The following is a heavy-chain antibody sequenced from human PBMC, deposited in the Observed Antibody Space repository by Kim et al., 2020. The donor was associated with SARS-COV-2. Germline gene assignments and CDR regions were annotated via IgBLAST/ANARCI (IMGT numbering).Heavy chain of an antibody. J-gene: IGHJ6*01. V-gene: IGHV3-23*01. CDR2: ISRSASGT. CDR1: GFTFSTYA. D-gene: IGHD5-18*01. Sequence: GGSLRLSCATSGFTFSTYAMNWVRQAPGKGLEWVSSISRSASGTYYADSVKGRFTISRDNPKNTLYLQMDSLRAEDTAVYYCAKSVKSDTAVAEYYHYG. CDR3: AKSVKSDTAVAEYYHYG.